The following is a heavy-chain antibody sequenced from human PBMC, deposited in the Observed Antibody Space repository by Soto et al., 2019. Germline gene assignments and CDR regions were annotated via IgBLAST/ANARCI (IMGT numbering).Heavy chain of an antibody. CDR1: GGSVSSGTNY. Sequence: PSETLSLTCTASGGSVSSGTNYWSWIRQPPGKGLEWIGYLFNSGSTNYNPSLKSRVTISVDTSKNQFSLKLSSVTAADTAMYHCARASRSLKPRVWFDPWGQGTLVTVSS. V-gene: IGHV4-61*01. CDR3: ARASRSLKPRVWFDP. J-gene: IGHJ5*02. CDR2: LFNSGST. D-gene: IGHD1-26*01.